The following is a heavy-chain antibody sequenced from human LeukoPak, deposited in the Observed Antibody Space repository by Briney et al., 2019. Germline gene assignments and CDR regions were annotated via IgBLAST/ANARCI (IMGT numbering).Heavy chain of an antibody. CDR3: XRXXXXRXXDXSGXLNXFDP. J-gene: IGHJ5*02. D-gene: IGHD3-22*01. V-gene: IGHV3-7*01. Sequence: XAXXGFTFSSYWMTWVRQAPGKGPEWVANIKQDGSEKYYVDSVKGRFTISRDNAKNSLYLQMNSLRAEDTAVYYCXRXXXXRXXDXSGXLNXFDPWGQGXLVTVSS. CDR1: GFTFSSYW. CDR2: IKQDGSEK.